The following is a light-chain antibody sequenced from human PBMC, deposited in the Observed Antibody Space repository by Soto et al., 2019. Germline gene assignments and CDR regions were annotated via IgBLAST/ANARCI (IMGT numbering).Light chain of an antibody. J-gene: IGLJ2*01. CDR3: CSYAGSSTPVV. CDR2: GGS. Sequence: QSALTQPASVSGSPEQSTTSSCPGTGMNVGSNNLFSWYQQHPGKAPKLMIYGGSKRPSGVSNRFSGSKSGNTASLTISGLQAEDEADYYCCSYAGSSTPVVFGGGTKVTVL. CDR1: GMNVGSNNL. V-gene: IGLV2-23*01.